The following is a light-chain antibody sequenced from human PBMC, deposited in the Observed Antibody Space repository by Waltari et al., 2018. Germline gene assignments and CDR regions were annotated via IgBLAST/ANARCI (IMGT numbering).Light chain of an antibody. CDR2: AAS. CDR3: QQYYDYQRS. CDR1: PSVSTY. J-gene: IGKJ1*01. V-gene: IGKV1-8*01. Sequence: AIRMTQSPSSLSASTGDRVTIPCRASPSVSTYFAWYQQKPGKAPKLLIYAASTLQRGVPLRFSGSGSGTDFTLSISCLQSEDFATYYCQQYYDYQRSFGQGTKVEIK.